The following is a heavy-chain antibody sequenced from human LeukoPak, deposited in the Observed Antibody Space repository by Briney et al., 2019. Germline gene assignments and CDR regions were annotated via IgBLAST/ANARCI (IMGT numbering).Heavy chain of an antibody. CDR1: GGSISSSSYY. CDR2: IYYSGST. J-gene: IGHJ3*02. V-gene: IGHV4-39*07. CDR3: ARESRVTATESDAFDI. Sequence: SETLSLTCTVSGGSISSSSYYWGWIRQPPGKGLEWIGSIYYSGSTYYNPSLKSRVTISVDTSKNQFSLKLSSVTAADTAVYYCARESRVTATESDAFDIWGQGTMVTVSS. D-gene: IGHD2-21*02.